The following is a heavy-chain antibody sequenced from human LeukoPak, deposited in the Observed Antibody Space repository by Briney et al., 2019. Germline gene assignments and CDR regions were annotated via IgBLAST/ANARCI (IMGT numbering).Heavy chain of an antibody. D-gene: IGHD3-10*01. Sequence: GGSLRLSCAASGFTFSSYAMSWVRQAPGKGLESVSAISGSGGSTYYADSVKGRFTISRDNSKKTLYLQMNSLRAEDTAVYYCAKGGLYYYGSGSYSDYWGQGTLVTVSS. J-gene: IGHJ4*02. CDR3: AKGGLYYYGSGSYSDY. V-gene: IGHV3-23*01. CDR2: ISGSGGST. CDR1: GFTFSSYA.